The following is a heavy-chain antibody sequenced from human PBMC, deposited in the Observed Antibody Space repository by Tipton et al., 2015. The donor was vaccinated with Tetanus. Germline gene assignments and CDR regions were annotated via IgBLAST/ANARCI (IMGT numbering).Heavy chain of an antibody. CDR1: GYDFNNYW. CDR2: IYPGDSDI. V-gene: IGHV5-51*01. CDR3: ARLRWNYSFRPYYFDS. D-gene: IGHD1-7*01. Sequence: VQLVQSGPEVKKPGESLKISCQASGYDFNNYWIGWVRQTPGKGLEWMAIIYPGDSDIKYSPSFQGQVTISADTSINTAYLQWSSLRASDSALFYCARLRWNYSFRPYYFDSWGLGTLVTVSS. J-gene: IGHJ5*01.